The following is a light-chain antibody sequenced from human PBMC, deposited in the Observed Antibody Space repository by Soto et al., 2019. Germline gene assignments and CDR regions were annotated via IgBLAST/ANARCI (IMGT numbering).Light chain of an antibody. J-gene: IGKJ5*01. CDR1: QSVSSN. V-gene: IGKV3-15*01. CDR2: GAS. Sequence: EIVMTQSPATLSVSPGERATLSCRASQSVSSNLAWYQQKPGQAPRLLIYGASTRATGIPARFSGSGSGTEFTLTISRLQSADFAIYYCQQYNNWPPITFGQGTRLEIK. CDR3: QQYNNWPPIT.